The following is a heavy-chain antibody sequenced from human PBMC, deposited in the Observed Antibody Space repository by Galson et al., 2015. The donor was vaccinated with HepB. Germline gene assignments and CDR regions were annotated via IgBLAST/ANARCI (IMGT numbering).Heavy chain of an antibody. CDR1: GFTFSSYA. Sequence: SLRLSCAASGFTFSSYAMHWVHQAPGKGLEWVAVISYDGSNKYYADSVKGRFTISRDNSKNTLYLQMNSLRAEDTAVYYCARDYCSSTSCPYYYYYYYMDVWGKGTTVTVSS. J-gene: IGHJ6*03. CDR2: ISYDGSNK. D-gene: IGHD2-2*01. V-gene: IGHV3-30-3*01. CDR3: ARDYCSSTSCPYYYYYYYMDV.